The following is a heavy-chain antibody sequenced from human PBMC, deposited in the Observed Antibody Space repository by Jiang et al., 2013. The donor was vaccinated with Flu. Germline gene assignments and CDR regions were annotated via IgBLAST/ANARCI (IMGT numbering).Heavy chain of an antibody. Sequence: YWSWIRQPPGRDWSGLGISITWEHQLXPLLKSRVTISVDTSKNQFSLKLSSVTAADTAVYYCARDPTGSNWFDPWGQGTLVTVSS. D-gene: IGHD1-14*01. J-gene: IGHJ5*02. CDR2: SITWEH. CDR1: Y. CDR3: ARDPTGSNWFDP. V-gene: IGHV4-59*01.